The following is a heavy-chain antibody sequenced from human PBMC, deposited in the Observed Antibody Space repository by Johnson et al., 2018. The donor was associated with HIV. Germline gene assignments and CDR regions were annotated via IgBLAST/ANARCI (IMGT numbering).Heavy chain of an antibody. CDR3: ARKGERGIAVAEDAFDI. CDR1: GFTFSSYG. Sequence: QVQLVESGGGVVQPGGSLRLSCAASGFTFSSYGMHWVRQAPGKGLEWVAVMSYDGSNKYYADSVKGRFTISRDNAKNSLYLQMNSLRAEDTAVYYCARKGERGIAVAEDAFDIWGQGTMVTVSS. CDR2: MSYDGSNK. J-gene: IGHJ3*02. V-gene: IGHV3-30*03. D-gene: IGHD6-19*01.